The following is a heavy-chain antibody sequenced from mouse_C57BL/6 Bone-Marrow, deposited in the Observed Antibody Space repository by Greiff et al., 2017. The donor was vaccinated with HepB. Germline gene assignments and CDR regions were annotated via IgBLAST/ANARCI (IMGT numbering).Heavy chain of an antibody. V-gene: IGHV5-12*01. CDR1: GFTFSDYY. D-gene: IGHD1-1*01. CDR2: ISNGGGST. CDR3: ARHYYGSRYWYFDV. J-gene: IGHJ1*03. Sequence: DVMLVESGGGLVQPGGSLKLSCAASGFTFSDYYMYWVRQTPEKRLEWVAYISNGGGSTYYPDTVKGRFTISRDNAKNTLYLQMSRLKSEDTAMYYCARHYYGSRYWYFDVWGTGTTVTVSS.